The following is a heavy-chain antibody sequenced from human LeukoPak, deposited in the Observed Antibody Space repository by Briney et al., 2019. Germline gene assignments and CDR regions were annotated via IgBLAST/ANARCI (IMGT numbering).Heavy chain of an antibody. CDR2: IYYSGST. D-gene: IGHD6-13*01. J-gene: IGHJ6*02. V-gene: IGHV4-59*12. CDR3: ARERIRLAAASEEYYYYYYGMDV. CDR1: GGSISSYY. Sequence: SETLSLTCTVSGGSISSYYWSWIRQPPGKGLEWIGYIYYSGSTNYNPSLKSRVTISVDTSKNQFSLKLSSVTAADTAAYYCARERIRLAAASEEYYYYYYGMDVWGQGTTVTVSS.